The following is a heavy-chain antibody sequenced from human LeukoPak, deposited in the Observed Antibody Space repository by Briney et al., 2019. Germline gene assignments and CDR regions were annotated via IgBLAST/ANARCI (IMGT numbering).Heavy chain of an antibody. V-gene: IGHV3-30*02. CDR1: GFTFSSYG. D-gene: IGHD3-22*01. CDR2: IRYDGSNK. J-gene: IGHJ4*02. Sequence: PGGSLRLSCAASGFTFSSYGMHWVRQAPGKGLEWVAFIRYDGSNKYYADSVKGRFTISRDNAKNSLFLQMNSLRAEDTAVYYCARGFHRYSYDSGAYSIYWGQGTLVTVSS. CDR3: ARGFHRYSYDSGAYSIY.